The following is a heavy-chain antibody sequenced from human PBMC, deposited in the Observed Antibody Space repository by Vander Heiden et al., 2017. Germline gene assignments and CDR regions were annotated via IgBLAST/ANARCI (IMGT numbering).Heavy chain of an antibody. Sequence: EVQLLESGGGLVQPGGSLRLSCPASGFTFSNYAMSWVRQAPGKGLEWVSAISGSGGSPYYADSVKGRFTISRANSKDTLYLQMNSLRAEDTALYYCAKDRGGDWNYFDPWGQGTLVTVSS. CDR2: ISGSGGSP. CDR3: AKDRGGDWNYFDP. J-gene: IGHJ5*02. V-gene: IGHV3-23*01. CDR1: GFTFSNYA. D-gene: IGHD1-7*01.